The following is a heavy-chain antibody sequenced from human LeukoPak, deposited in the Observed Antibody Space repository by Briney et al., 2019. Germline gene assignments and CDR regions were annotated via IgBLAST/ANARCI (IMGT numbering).Heavy chain of an antibody. D-gene: IGHD6-6*01. CDR3: ASGDQPGVRGIAARLPFDY. CDR2: INSDGSST. CDR1: GFTLSSYW. J-gene: IGHJ4*02. V-gene: IGHV3-74*01. Sequence: PGGALRLSCAASGFTLSSYWMHWVRQAPGKGVVWVSPINSDGSSTSYADSVKGRFTISRDNAKNTLYLQMNSLRAEDTAVYYCASGDQPGVRGIAARLPFDYWGQGTLVTVSS.